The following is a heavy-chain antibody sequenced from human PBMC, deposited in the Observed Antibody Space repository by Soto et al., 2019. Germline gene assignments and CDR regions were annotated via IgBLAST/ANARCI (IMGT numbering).Heavy chain of an antibody. CDR3: ARGRYCLTGRCFPNWFDS. D-gene: IGHD7-27*01. J-gene: IGHJ5*01. Sequence: KTSETLSLTCSVSGDSISNLDYFWAWIRQPPGQALEYIGYTYKSATTYYNPSFESRVAISVDTSKSQFSLNVTSVTAADTAVYFCARGRYCLTGRCFPNWFDSWGQGALVTVPQ. CDR1: GDSISNLDYF. V-gene: IGHV4-30-4*01. CDR2: TYKSATT.